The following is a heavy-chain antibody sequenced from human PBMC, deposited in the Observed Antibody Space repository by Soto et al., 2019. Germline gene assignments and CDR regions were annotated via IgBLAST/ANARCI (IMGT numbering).Heavy chain of an antibody. J-gene: IGHJ6*02. Sequence: GGSLRLSCAASGFTFSSYAMSWVRQAPGKGLEWVSAISGSGGSTYYADSVKGRFTISRDNSKKTLYQKMNSLGAEDTAEYYIAKGSNQLRFRYGRDVWGQGTTVTVSS. CDR2: ISGSGGST. CDR3: AKGSNQLRFRYGRDV. V-gene: IGHV3-23*01. D-gene: IGHD4-4*01. CDR1: GFTFSSYA.